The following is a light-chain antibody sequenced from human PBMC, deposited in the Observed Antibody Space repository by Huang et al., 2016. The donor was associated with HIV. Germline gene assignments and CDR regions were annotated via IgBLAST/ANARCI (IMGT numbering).Light chain of an antibody. CDR2: DAS. V-gene: IGKV3-15*01. CDR3: HHYSNWPPAYT. J-gene: IGKJ2*01. CDR1: ESVGRN. Sequence: IVMTQTPATLSVSPGERATLSCRASESVGRNLAWYQQKPGQAPRLLIFDASAMASGFPARFSGSGFGTEFNLTISSLQSEDFAVYYCHHYSNWPPAYTFGQGTKLEIK.